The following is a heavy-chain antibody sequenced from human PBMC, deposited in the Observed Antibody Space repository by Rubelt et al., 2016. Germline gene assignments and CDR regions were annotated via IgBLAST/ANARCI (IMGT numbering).Heavy chain of an antibody. D-gene: IGHD1-26*01. CDR2: INPSGGST. Sequence: QVQLVQSGAEVKKPEASVKVSCKASGYTFTSYYMHWVRQAPGQGLEWMGIINPSGGSTSYAQKFQGRVTMTRDTSTSTVYMELSSLGAGETAVYYCARSAVLEGGATEDWGQGTLVTVSS. V-gene: IGHV1-46*01. CDR1: GYTFTSYY. J-gene: IGHJ4*02. CDR3: ARSAVLEGGATED.